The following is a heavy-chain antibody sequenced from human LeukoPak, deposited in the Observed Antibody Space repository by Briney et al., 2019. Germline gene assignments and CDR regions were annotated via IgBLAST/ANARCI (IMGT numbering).Heavy chain of an antibody. CDR3: ARVLNWARDH. CDR2: ISSDRRNI. J-gene: IGHJ4*02. CDR1: GFTIYNFG. D-gene: IGHD7-27*01. Sequence: PGGSLRLSCADSGFTIYNFGMKWVRQAPGKRLEWLSYISSDRRNIHYADSVKGRFTISRDNVENSLYLQMNSLTAEDTAVYYCARVLNWARDHWGQGTLVTVSS. V-gene: IGHV3-48*01.